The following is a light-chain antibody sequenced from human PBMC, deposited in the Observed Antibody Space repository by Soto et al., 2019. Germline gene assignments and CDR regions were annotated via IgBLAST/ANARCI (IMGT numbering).Light chain of an antibody. CDR2: DVS. J-gene: IGLJ1*01. CDR1: SSDVGGYNY. V-gene: IGLV2-14*01. CDR3: SSYTTSNTRQIV. Sequence: QSVLTQPASVSGSPGQSITISCTGTSSDVGGYNYVSWYQQHPGKAPKFMIYDVSNRPSGVSNRFSGSKSGNTASLTISGLQPDDEDDYYCSSYTTSNTRQIVFGTGTKLTVL.